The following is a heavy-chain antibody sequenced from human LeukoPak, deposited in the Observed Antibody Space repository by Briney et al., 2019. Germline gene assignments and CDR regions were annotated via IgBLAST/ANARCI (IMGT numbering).Heavy chain of an antibody. Sequence: PSETLSLTCTVSGGSTSSYYWSWIRQPAGKGLEWIGRIYTSGSTNYNPSLKSRVTMPVDTSKNQFSLKLSSVTAADTAVYYCARDPLAVAGISPNWFDPWGQGTLVTVSS. V-gene: IGHV4-4*07. CDR2: IYTSGST. D-gene: IGHD6-19*01. CDR3: ARDPLAVAGISPNWFDP. J-gene: IGHJ5*02. CDR1: GGSTSSYY.